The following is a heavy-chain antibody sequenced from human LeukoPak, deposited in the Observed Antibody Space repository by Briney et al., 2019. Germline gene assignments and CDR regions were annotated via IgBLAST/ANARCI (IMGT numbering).Heavy chain of an antibody. V-gene: IGHV4-34*01. CDR2: INHSVST. CDR1: GESFSGYY. D-gene: IGHD3-10*01. CDR3: ARGPFRITMVRGAFDY. J-gene: IGHJ4*02. Sequence: SETLFLSCAVYGESFSGYYWSWIRQPPGRGLEWIGEINHSVSTNYNPSLKSRVTISVDTSKNQFSLKLSSVTAADTAVYYCARGPFRITMVRGAFDYWGQGTLVTVSS.